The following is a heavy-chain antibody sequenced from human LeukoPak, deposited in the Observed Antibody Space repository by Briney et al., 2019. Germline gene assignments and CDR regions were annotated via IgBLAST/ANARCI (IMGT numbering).Heavy chain of an antibody. CDR3: AKGTKLAVAANNYFDY. D-gene: IGHD2-15*01. J-gene: IGHJ4*02. V-gene: IGHV3-9*01. CDR1: GFTFDDYA. Sequence: GRSLRLPCSTSGFTFDDYAMHWVRQVPGKGLEWVSGITWNSDKIDYAHSVKGRFTISRDNAKNSLYLQMNSLRAEDTAVYYCAKGTKLAVAANNYFDYWGQGTLLTVSS. CDR2: ITWNSDKI.